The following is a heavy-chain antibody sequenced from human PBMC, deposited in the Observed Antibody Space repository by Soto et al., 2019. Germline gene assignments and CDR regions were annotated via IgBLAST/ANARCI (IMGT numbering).Heavy chain of an antibody. D-gene: IGHD3-3*01. Sequence: LSLTCTVSGGSISSNYWSWLRQPPGKTLEWIGNIHYTGSTNYNPSLMSRVTMSVDTSKNQFSLKLSSVTAADTAVYYCAREPDGLIFGVVMDYYGMDVWGQGTTVTVSS. CDR2: IHYTGST. J-gene: IGHJ6*02. V-gene: IGHV4-59*12. CDR3: AREPDGLIFGVVMDYYGMDV. CDR1: GGSISSNY.